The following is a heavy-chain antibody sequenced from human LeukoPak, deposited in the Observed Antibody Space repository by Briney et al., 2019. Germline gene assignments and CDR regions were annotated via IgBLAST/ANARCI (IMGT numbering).Heavy chain of an antibody. J-gene: IGHJ4*02. CDR2: MSASGGSP. D-gene: IGHD6-13*01. CDR3: AKSDRVAAAANHFDY. CDR1: GFTFRNYA. V-gene: IGHV3-23*01. Sequence: PGGSLRLSCAASGFTFRNYAMRWVRQAPGKGLEWVSGMSASGGSPYYADPVKGRFTMSRDNSKNTLYLQINSLRAEDSAIYYCAKSDRVAAAANHFDYWGQGTLVTVSS.